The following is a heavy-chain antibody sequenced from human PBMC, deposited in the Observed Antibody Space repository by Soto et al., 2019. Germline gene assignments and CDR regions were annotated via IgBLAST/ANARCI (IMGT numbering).Heavy chain of an antibody. CDR3: ARPLGYCSSTSCYTNWFDP. J-gene: IGHJ5*02. CDR1: GGSISSSSYY. Sequence: QLQLQESGPGLVKPSETLSLTCTVSGGSISSSSYYWGWIRQPPGKGLEWIGSIYYSGSTYYNPPLKSRVPISVDTSKNQFSLKLSSVTAADTAVYYCARPLGYCSSTSCYTNWFDPWGQGTLVTVSS. CDR2: IYYSGST. D-gene: IGHD2-2*01. V-gene: IGHV4-39*01.